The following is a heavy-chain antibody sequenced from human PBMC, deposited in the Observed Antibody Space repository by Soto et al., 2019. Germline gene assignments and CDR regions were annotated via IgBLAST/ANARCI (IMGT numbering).Heavy chain of an antibody. CDR2: IKQDGSEK. CDR1: GFTFSSYW. J-gene: IGHJ6*02. CDR3: ARVLYGSGSYYYYYYGMDV. D-gene: IGHD3-10*01. Sequence: GGSLRLSCAASGFTFSSYWMSWVRQAPGKGLEWVANIKQDGSEKYYVDSVKGRFTISRDNARNSLYLQMNSLRAEDTAVYYCARVLYGSGSYYYYYYGMDVWGQGTTVTVSS. V-gene: IGHV3-7*03.